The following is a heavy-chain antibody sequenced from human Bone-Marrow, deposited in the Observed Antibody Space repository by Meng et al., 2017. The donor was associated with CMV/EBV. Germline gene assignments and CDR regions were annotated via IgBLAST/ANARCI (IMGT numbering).Heavy chain of an antibody. CDR2: ISSSTTYI. CDR1: GFAFSQYP. D-gene: IGHD4-17*01. Sequence: GESLKISCSASGFAFSQYPMNWVRQAPGQGLEWVASISSSTTYIYYADSVKGRFTISRDNAKNSLYLQMNSLRAEDTAVYYCARGPSYTQMTTVTPMDYWGQGTLVTVSS. J-gene: IGHJ4*02. CDR3: ARGPSYTQMTTVTPMDY. V-gene: IGHV3-21*01.